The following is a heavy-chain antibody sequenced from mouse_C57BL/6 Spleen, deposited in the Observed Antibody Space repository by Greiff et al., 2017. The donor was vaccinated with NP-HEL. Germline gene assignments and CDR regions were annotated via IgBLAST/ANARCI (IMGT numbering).Heavy chain of an antibody. CDR3: AKNREVTYYFDY. CDR1: GFSLTSYG. V-gene: IGHV2-5*01. D-gene: IGHD2-1*01. J-gene: IGHJ2*01. CDR2: IWRGGST. Sequence: QVQLKQSGPGLVQPSQSLSITCTVSGFSLTSYGVHWVRQSPGKGLEWLGVIWRGGSTDYNAAFMSRLSITEDNTKSQVFCKMIRLQSDDTARYYCAKNREVTYYFDYWGQGTTLTVSS.